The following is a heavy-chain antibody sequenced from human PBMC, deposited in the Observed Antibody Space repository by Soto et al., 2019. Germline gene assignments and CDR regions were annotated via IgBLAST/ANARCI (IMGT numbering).Heavy chain of an antibody. CDR2: ISAYNGNT. CDR3: ARDYDFWSGYYTVHSSPYLMAV. CDR1: GYTFTSYG. J-gene: IGHJ6*02. Sequence: AAVKVSCKASGYTFTSYGISWVRQAPGLGLEWMGWISAYNGNTNYAQKLQGRVTMTTDTSTSTAYMELRSLRSDDTAVYYCARDYDFWSGYYTVHSSPYLMAVRGQRTTVTVSS. D-gene: IGHD3-3*01. V-gene: IGHV1-18*04.